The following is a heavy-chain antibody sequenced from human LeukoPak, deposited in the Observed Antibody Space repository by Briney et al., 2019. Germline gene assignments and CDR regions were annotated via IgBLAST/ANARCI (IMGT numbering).Heavy chain of an antibody. Sequence: GGSLRLSCAASGFTFSNYGMSWVRQAPGKGLEWVSSISGNGINTYYEDSVKGRFTISRDKSQNTMYLQMNSLRADDTAVYHCAKHGGYNSGYHFDYWGQGTLVTVSS. V-gene: IGHV3-23*01. J-gene: IGHJ4*02. CDR2: ISGNGINT. CDR3: AKHGGYNSGYHFDY. D-gene: IGHD5-18*01. CDR1: GFTFSNYG.